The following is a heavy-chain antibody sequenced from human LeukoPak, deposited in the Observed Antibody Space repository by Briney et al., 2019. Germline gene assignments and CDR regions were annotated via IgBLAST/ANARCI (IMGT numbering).Heavy chain of an antibody. D-gene: IGHD2-8*02. Sequence: ASVKVSCKASGYTFTNYYMLWVRLSSGQGLQWMAPINPSGGRTTYAQQFQGRLTVTRDTSTSTLYMELSSLRSDDTAVYYCARAGGLSNFDYWGQGTLVAVSS. J-gene: IGHJ4*02. CDR3: ARAGGLSNFDY. CDR1: GYTFTNYY. V-gene: IGHV1-46*01. CDR2: INPSGGRT.